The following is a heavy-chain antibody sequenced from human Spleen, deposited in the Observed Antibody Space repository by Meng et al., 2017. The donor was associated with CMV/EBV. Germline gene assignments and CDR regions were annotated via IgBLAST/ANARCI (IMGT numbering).Heavy chain of an antibody. D-gene: IGHD5-12*01. CDR2: ITAYNGNT. Sequence: ASVKVSCKASGYTFANYGITWVRQAPGQGLEWMGWITAYNGNTNYAQKFQGRVTMTTDTSTSTAYMELRSLRSDDTAVYYCARLSGVDRGAFDIWGQGTMVTVSS. CDR1: GYTFANYG. J-gene: IGHJ3*02. V-gene: IGHV1-18*01. CDR3: ARLSGVDRGAFDI.